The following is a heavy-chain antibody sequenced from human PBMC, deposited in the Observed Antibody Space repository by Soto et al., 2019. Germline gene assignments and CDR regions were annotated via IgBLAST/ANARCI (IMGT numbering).Heavy chain of an antibody. V-gene: IGHV3-7*05. J-gene: IGHJ4*02. CDR2: IKQDGSEK. CDR3: ARVFWESEPAPLTYGGFSGPYFDY. CDR1: GFTFSSYW. Sequence: EVQLVESGGGLVQPGGSLRLSCAASGFTFSSYWMSWVRQAPGKGLEWVANIKQDGSEKYYVDSVKGRFTISRNNAKKSLDLQMNSLRAEDTAVYYCARVFWESEPAPLTYGGFSGPYFDYWGQGTLVTVSS. D-gene: IGHD3-10*01.